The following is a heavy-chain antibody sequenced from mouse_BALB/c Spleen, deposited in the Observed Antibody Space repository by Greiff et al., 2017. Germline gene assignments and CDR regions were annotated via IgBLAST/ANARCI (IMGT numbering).Heavy chain of an antibody. D-gene: IGHD2-10*02. CDR3: AREGYGNYVGIAMDY. Sequence: EVQLQESGPELVKPGASVKMSCKASGYTFTSYVMHWVKQKPGQGLEWIGYINPYNDGTKYNEKFKGKATLTSDKSSSTAYMELSSLTSEDSAVYYCAREGYGNYVGIAMDYWGQGTSVTVSS. CDR1: GYTFTSYV. CDR2: INPYNDGT. J-gene: IGHJ4*01. V-gene: IGHV1-14*01.